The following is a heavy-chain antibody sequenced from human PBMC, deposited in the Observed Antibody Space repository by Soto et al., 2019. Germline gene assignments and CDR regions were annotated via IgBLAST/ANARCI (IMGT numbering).Heavy chain of an antibody. Sequence: PGGSLRLSCAASGFIFSSYSMNWVRQAPGKGLEWVSYISSRSSTTYYADSVKGRFTISRDNAENSLYPQMNSLRAEDTAVYYCARDPRKSPPAYWGLGTLVTVSS. CDR3: ARDPRKSPPAY. CDR1: GFIFSSYS. CDR2: ISSRSSTT. J-gene: IGHJ4*02. V-gene: IGHV3-48*01.